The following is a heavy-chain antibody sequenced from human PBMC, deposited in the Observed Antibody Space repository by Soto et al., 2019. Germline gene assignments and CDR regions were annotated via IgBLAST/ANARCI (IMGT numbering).Heavy chain of an antibody. J-gene: IGHJ6*02. D-gene: IGHD1-7*01. Sequence: SVKVSCKASGDTFSSYSITWVRQAPGQGLEWMGGIIPVFGSANYAQKFQGRVTITADESTSTAYMELSNLRSQDTAVYFCARDDGWNYRYYDMEVWGQGTTVTAP. CDR3: ARDDGWNYRYYDMEV. V-gene: IGHV1-69*13. CDR2: IIPVFGSA. CDR1: GDTFSSYS.